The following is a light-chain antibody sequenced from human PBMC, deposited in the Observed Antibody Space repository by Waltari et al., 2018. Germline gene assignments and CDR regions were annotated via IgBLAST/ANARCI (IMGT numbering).Light chain of an antibody. J-gene: IGLJ3*02. CDR2: EDN. Sequence: NFMLTQPHSVSASPGKTVTISCTGSSGSIASNDVTEYQQRPGSAPTTVIYEDNQRPSGVPDRFSGSIDSSSNSASLTISGLKTEDEADYYCQSYDSSNWVFGGGTKLTVL. V-gene: IGLV6-57*02. CDR3: QSYDSSNWV. CDR1: SGSIASND.